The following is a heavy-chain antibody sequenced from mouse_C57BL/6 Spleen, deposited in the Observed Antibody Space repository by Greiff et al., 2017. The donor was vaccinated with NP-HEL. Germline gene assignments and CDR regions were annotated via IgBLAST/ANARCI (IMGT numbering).Heavy chain of an antibody. CDR1: GFTFSDYG. CDR3: ARQDSYEAWFAY. V-gene: IGHV5-15*01. J-gene: IGHJ3*01. D-gene: IGHD2-12*01. Sequence: EVKLVESGGGLVQPGGSLKLSCAASGFTFSDYGMAWVRQAPRKGPEWVAFISNLAYSIYYADTVTGRFTISRENAKNTLYLEMSSLRSEDTAMYYCARQDSYEAWFAYWGQGTLVTVSA. CDR2: ISNLAYSI.